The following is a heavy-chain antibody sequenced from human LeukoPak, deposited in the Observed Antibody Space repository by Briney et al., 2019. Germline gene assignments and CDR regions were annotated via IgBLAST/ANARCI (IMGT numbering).Heavy chain of an antibody. Sequence: GESLKFSVKGSGYSFTSYWIGWVRQMPGKGLDWMGIIYPGDSDTRYSPSFQCQVTISADKSITTAYLQWSSLKASDTAMYYCATLGRGWCFLIWAERPMVTVSS. D-gene: IGHD2-8*01. CDR2: IYPGDSDT. CDR1: GYSFTSYW. CDR3: ATLGRGWCFLI. V-gene: IGHV5-51*01. J-gene: IGHJ3*02.